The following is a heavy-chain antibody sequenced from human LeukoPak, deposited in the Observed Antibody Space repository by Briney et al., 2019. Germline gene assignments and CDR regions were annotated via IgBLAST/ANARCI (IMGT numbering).Heavy chain of an antibody. Sequence: GGSLRLYGAVAGFTSYDNGMRWVGQAPGKGLEWGTGINWNGDSTTYADSGKGRFTMSKDNAKNYLDLQMNSLGDEDTSLYYCSRGGFYYGSGSQKRLSYSYYYMDVCGKGTTVTVSS. V-gene: IGHV3-20*04. D-gene: IGHD3-10*01. CDR2: INWNGDST. CDR1: GFTSYDNG. J-gene: IGHJ6*03. CDR3: SRGGFYYGSGSQKRLSYSYYYMDV.